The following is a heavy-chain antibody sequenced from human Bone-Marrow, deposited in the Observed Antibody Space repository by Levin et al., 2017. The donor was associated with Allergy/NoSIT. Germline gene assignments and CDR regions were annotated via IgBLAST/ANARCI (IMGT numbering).Heavy chain of an antibody. D-gene: IGHD6-19*01. J-gene: IGHJ2*01. CDR2: IYHSGST. Sequence: PSETLSLTCAVSGGSISSSNWWSWVRQPPGKGLEWIGEIYHSGSTNYNPSLKSRVTISVDKSKNQFSLKLSSVTAADTAVYYCARDAIAVADNWYFDLWGRGTLVTVSS. V-gene: IGHV4-4*02. CDR1: GGSISSSNW. CDR3: ARDAIAVADNWYFDL.